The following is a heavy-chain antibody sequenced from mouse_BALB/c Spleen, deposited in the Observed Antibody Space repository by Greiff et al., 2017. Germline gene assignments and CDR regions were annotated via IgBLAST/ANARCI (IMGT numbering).Heavy chain of an antibody. D-gene: IGHD4-1*01. CDR2: ISSGGGST. Sequence: EVMLVESGGGLVKPGGSLKLSCAASGFAFSSYDMSWVRQTPEKRLEWVAYISSGGGSTYYPDTVKGRFTISRDNAKNTLYLQMSSLRSEDTAMYYCAREGANWDSGYAMDYWGQGTSVTVSS. CDR3: AREGANWDSGYAMDY. V-gene: IGHV5-12-1*01. CDR1: GFAFSSYD. J-gene: IGHJ4*01.